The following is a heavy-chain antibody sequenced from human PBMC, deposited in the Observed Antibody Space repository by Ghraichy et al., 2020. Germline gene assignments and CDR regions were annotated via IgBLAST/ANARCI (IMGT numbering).Heavy chain of an antibody. Sequence: SVKVSCKVCRATVRTPATFRDRECRVQRLEWMGGIIPIFGTPNYAQKFQGRVTVTANRSTSTAYMELSSLRSEDTAVYYCAGLHYFDSSGFLDAFDNWGHGTMVTVSS. D-gene: IGHD3-22*01. CDR2: IIPIFGTP. CDR1: RATVRTPA. J-gene: IGHJ3*02. CDR3: AGLHYFDSSGFLDAFDN. V-gene: IGHV1-69*06.